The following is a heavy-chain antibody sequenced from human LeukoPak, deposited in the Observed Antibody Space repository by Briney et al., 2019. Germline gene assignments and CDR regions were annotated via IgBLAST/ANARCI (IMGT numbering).Heavy chain of an antibody. CDR3: ARVSIAVAGTVFYFDY. Sequence: SETLFLTCTVSGGSISSYYWSWIRQPPGKGLEWIGYIYYSGSTNYNPSLKSRVTISVDTSKNQFSLKLSSVTAADTAVYYCARVSIAVAGTVFYFDYWGQGTLVTVSS. J-gene: IGHJ4*02. CDR2: IYYSGST. D-gene: IGHD6-19*01. V-gene: IGHV4-59*01. CDR1: GGSISSYY.